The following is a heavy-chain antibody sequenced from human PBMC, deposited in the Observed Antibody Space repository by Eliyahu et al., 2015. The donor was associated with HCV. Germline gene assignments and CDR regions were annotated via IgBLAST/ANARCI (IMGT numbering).Heavy chain of an antibody. D-gene: IGHD2-2*02. J-gene: IGHJ4*02. CDR1: GYSFTSYW. CDR2: IDPSDSYT. V-gene: IGHV5-10-1*03. Sequence: EVQLVQSGAEVKKPGESLRISCKGSGYSFTSYWISWVRQMPGKGLEWMGRIDPSDSYTNYSPSFQGHVTISADKSISTAYLQWSSLKASDTAMYYCARARPIGYCSSTSCYKGDYWGQGTLVTVSS. CDR3: ARARPIGYCSSTSCYKGDY.